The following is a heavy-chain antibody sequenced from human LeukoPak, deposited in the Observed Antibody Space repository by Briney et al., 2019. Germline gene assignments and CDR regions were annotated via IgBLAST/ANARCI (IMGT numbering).Heavy chain of an antibody. J-gene: IGHJ4*02. Sequence: GGSLRLSCAASGFTFSSYGMHWVRQAPGKGLEWVAFIRYDGSNKYYADSVKGRFTISRDNAKNSLYLQMNSLRAEDTAVYYCARGPSGLVDYWGQGTLVTVSS. CDR3: ARGPSGLVDY. CDR2: IRYDGSNK. CDR1: GFTFSSYG. D-gene: IGHD3-10*01. V-gene: IGHV3-30*02.